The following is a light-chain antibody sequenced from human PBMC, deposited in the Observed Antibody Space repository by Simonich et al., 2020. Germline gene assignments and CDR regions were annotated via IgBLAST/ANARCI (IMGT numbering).Light chain of an antibody. J-gene: IGLJ3*02. CDR2: EGS. CDR3: CSYAGSSTWV. CDR1: SSDVGSYNL. V-gene: IGLV2-23*01. Sequence: QSALTQPASVSGSPGQSITISCPGTSSDVGSYNLFSWYQQHPGKAPKLTIYEGSKRPYGVANRFSGYKSGNTASLTISGLQAEAEADYYCCSYAGSSTWVFGGGTKLTVL.